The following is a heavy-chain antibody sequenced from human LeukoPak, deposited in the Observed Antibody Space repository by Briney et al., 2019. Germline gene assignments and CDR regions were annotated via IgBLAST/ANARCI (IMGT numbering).Heavy chain of an antibody. V-gene: IGHV4-30-2*01. Sequence: PSQTLSLTCAVSGGSISSGGYSWSWIRQPPGKGLEWIGYIYHSGSTYYNPSPKSRVTISVDRSKNQFSLKLSSVTAADTAVYYCARGRLLWFGELSSSFDPWGQGTLVTVSS. CDR3: ARGRLLWFGELSSSFDP. CDR2: IYHSGST. D-gene: IGHD3-10*01. J-gene: IGHJ5*02. CDR1: GGSISSGGYS.